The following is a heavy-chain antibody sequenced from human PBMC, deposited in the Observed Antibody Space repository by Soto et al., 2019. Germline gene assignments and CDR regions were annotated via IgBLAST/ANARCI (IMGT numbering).Heavy chain of an antibody. J-gene: IGHJ5*02. Sequence: PSETLSLTCTVSGGSISSGDYYWSWIRQPTGKGLEWIGYIYYSGSTYNNLSLKSRVTISVDTSKNQFSLKLSSVTAADTAVYYCARGGASSSSLNWCDPWGQGTLVTVSS. CDR2: IYYSGST. D-gene: IGHD6-6*01. V-gene: IGHV4-30-4*01. CDR1: GGSISSGDYY. CDR3: ARGGASSSSLNWCDP.